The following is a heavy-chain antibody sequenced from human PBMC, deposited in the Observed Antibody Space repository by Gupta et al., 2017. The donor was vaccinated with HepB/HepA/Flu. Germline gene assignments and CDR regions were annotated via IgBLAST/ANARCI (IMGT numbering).Heavy chain of an antibody. J-gene: IGHJ6*03. CDR2: INQDGSGK. V-gene: IGHV3-7*01. Sequence: EVQLVESGGGLVQPGGSLRLSCAASGFTFSNSWLSWVRRAPGKGLEWVANINQDGSGKYYVDSVRGRFTISRDNPKNSLYLQMNSLRAEDTAVYYCARIRGYSYGPYYSYMDVWGKGTTVTVSS. CDR3: ARIRGYSYGPYYSYMDV. CDR1: GFTFSNSW. D-gene: IGHD5-18*01.